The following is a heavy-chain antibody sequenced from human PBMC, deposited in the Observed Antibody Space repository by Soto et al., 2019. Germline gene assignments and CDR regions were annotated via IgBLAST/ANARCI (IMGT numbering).Heavy chain of an antibody. CDR3: ARIRGGQYYDILTGYYHSPRHFDY. D-gene: IGHD3-9*01. V-gene: IGHV2-26*01. CDR2: IFSNDEK. CDR1: GFSLSNARMG. J-gene: IGHJ4*02. Sequence: QVTLKESGPVLVKPTETLTLTCTVSGFSLSNARMGVSWIRQPPGKALEWLAHIFSNDEKSYSTSLKSRLTISKDTSKSQVVLTMTNMDPVDTATYYCARIRGGQYYDILTGYYHSPRHFDYWGQGTLVTVSS.